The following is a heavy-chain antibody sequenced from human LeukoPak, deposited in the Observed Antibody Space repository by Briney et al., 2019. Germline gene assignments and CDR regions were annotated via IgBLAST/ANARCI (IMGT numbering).Heavy chain of an antibody. CDR1: GFTFDDYA. V-gene: IGHV3-9*03. CDR3: AKAYNYDILTGYYFDY. CDR2: ISWNSRTM. J-gene: IGHJ4*02. D-gene: IGHD3-9*01. Sequence: GGSLRLSCAASGFTFDDYAMHWVRQAPGKGLEWVSGISWNSRTMVYADSVKGRFTISRDNAKNSLYLQMNSLRAEDMALYYCAKAYNYDILTGYYFDYWGQGTLVTVSS.